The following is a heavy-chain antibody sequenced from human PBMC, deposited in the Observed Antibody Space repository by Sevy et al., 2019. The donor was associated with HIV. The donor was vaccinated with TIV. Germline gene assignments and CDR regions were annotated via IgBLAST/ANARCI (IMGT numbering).Heavy chain of an antibody. CDR2: LSFGCGEI. CDR1: GFTFSKYS. Sequence: GGSLRLSCAASGFTFSKYSMSWVRQPPGKGLEWVSTLSFGCGEINYADSVKGLFTISRDNSKSSVYLQMTNLRPEDTAVYYCAREGCTKPHDYWGQGTLVTVSS. V-gene: IGHV3-23*01. CDR3: AREGCTKPHDY. D-gene: IGHD2-8*01. J-gene: IGHJ4*02.